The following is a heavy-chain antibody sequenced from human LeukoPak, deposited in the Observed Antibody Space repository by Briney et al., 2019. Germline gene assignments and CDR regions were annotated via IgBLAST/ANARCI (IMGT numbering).Heavy chain of an antibody. D-gene: IGHD6-19*01. V-gene: IGHV3-7*01. Sequence: GGSLRLSCAASAFTFSNYWMSWVRQAPGKGLEWVANIKQDGSEKYYVNSVKGRFTISRDNAKNSLYLQMNSLRAEDTAIYYCARDPNSSGPFYGMDVWGQGTTVTVSS. CDR3: ARDPNSSGPFYGMDV. J-gene: IGHJ6*02. CDR1: AFTFSNYW. CDR2: IKQDGSEK.